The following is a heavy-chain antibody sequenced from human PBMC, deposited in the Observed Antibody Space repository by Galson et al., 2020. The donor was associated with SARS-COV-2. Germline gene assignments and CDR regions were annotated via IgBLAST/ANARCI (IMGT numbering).Heavy chain of an antibody. Sequence: GESLKISCTASGFTFRDYWMTWVRQAPGKGLEWVGNIRQDGGEEQYMDSVKGRFTVSRDNAKNTLYLQMNSLTAEDTALYYCARESSAARDYWGQGTLVTVSS. CDR1: GFTFRDYW. J-gene: IGHJ4*02. CDR3: ARESSAARDY. V-gene: IGHV3-7*03. CDR2: IRQDGGEE. D-gene: IGHD6-13*01.